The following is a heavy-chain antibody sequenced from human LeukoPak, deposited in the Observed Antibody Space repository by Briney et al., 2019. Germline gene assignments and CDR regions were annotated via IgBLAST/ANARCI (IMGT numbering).Heavy chain of an antibody. CDR3: AKDKAAAGYRYMDV. D-gene: IGHD6-13*01. CDR2: ISWNSGSI. V-gene: IGHV3-9*03. J-gene: IGHJ6*03. CDR1: GFTFDDYA. Sequence: PGGSLRLSCAASGFTFDDYAMHWVRQAPGKGLEWVSGISWNSGSIGYADSVKGRFTISRDNAKNSLYLQMNSLRAEDMALYYCAKDKAAAGYRYMDVWGKGTTVTVSS.